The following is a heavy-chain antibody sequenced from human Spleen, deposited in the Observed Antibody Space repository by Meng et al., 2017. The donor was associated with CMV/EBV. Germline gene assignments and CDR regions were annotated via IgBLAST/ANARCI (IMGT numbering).Heavy chain of an antibody. V-gene: IGHV1-18*01. Sequence: ASVKVSCKVAGHTFNSYGITWVRQAPGQGLEWVGWLSSFNSKTHYAQKLQGRVTLTTDTSTSIASMELRSLRSADTAVYYCATITYCGGDCCQIHPLYDHWGQGTLVTVSS. J-gene: IGHJ5*02. CDR3: ATITYCGGDCCQIHPLYDH. CDR1: GHTFNSYG. D-gene: IGHD2-21*01. CDR2: LSSFNSKT.